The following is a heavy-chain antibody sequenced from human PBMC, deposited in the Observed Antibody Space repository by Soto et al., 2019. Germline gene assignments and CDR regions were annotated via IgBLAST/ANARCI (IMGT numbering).Heavy chain of an antibody. Sequence: GGSLRLSCAASGFTISSHTMNWVRQAPGKGLEWVSSFSSSNSYIYYADSVKGRFTISRDNAKNSLYLQMNSLRAEDTAVYYCASHYAYDAFDIWGQGTMVTVSS. CDR3: ASHYAYDAFDI. V-gene: IGHV3-21*01. CDR1: GFTISSHT. D-gene: IGHD2-2*01. J-gene: IGHJ3*02. CDR2: FSSSNSYI.